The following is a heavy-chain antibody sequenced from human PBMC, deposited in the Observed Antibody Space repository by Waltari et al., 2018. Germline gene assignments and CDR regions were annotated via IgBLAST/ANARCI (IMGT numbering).Heavy chain of an antibody. J-gene: IGHJ4*02. CDR3: ARGGRPGIVRVVIINRYFDY. Sequence: QVQLQQWGAGLLKPSETLSLTCAVYGGSFSGYYWSWIRQPPGKGLEWIGEINHSGDTNSNPSLKSRVTISVDTSKNQFSLKLSSVTAADTAVYYCARGGRPGIVRVVIINRYFDYWGQGTLVTVSS. D-gene: IGHD3-10*01. CDR2: INHSGDT. V-gene: IGHV4-34*01. CDR1: GGSFSGYY.